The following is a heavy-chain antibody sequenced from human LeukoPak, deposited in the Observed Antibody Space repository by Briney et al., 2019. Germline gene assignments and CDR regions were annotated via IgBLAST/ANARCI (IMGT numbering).Heavy chain of an antibody. CDR1: GFTFSSYA. D-gene: IGHD5-18*01. V-gene: IGHV3-23*01. CDR2: ISGSGGST. J-gene: IGHJ4*02. CDR3: AKDLLGNTAIDY. Sequence: GGSLRLSCAASGFTFSSYAMSWVRQAPGKGLEWVSAISGSGGSTYYADSVKGRFTISRDNSKNTLYMQMNSLRAEDTAVYYCAKDLLGNTAIDYWGQGTLVTVSS.